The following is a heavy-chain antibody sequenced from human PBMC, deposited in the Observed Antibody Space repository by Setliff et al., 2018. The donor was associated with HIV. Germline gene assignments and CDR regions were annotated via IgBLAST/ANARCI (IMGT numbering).Heavy chain of an antibody. V-gene: IGHV1-69*06. CDR3: AREHGEYCSGGTCYHHYYFDY. CDR1: GDTFNFYG. D-gene: IGHD2-15*01. CDR2: IIPKSDTR. J-gene: IGHJ4*02. Sequence: SVKVSCKASGDTFNFYGLNWVRQAPGQGLEWMGKIIPKSDTRDYAQKLRGRVTITADKPSNTVYMELTSLTSEDAAVYYCAREHGEYCSGGTCYHHYYFDYWGPGTLVTVSS.